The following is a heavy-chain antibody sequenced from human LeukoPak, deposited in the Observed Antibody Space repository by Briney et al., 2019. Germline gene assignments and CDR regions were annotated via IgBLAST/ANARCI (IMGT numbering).Heavy chain of an antibody. D-gene: IGHD4-17*01. J-gene: IGHJ2*01. CDR1: GGSIRSGSHY. V-gene: IGHV4-39*07. CDR3: ARDDGEPFDL. CDR2: LYHSGST. Sequence: PSETLSLTCTVSGGSIRSGSHYWGWIRQSPGKGLERIGELYHSGSTNYNPSLKSRVTISVDKSKNQFSLKLTSVTAADTAVYYCARDDGEPFDLWGRGTLSLSPQ.